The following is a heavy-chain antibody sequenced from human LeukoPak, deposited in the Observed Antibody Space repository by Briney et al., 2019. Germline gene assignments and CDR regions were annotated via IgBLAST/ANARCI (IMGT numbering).Heavy chain of an antibody. CDR1: GYSFTTYW. Sequence: GESLKISCKASGYSFTTYWIAWVRQMPGKGLEWMGIIYPGDSDTRYSPSFQGQVTVSADKSISTAYLQWSSLKASDSAMYYCAGVVGLGGFDYWGQGTLVTVSS. CDR3: AGVVGLGGFDY. J-gene: IGHJ4*02. V-gene: IGHV5-51*01. CDR2: IYPGDSDT. D-gene: IGHD1-26*01.